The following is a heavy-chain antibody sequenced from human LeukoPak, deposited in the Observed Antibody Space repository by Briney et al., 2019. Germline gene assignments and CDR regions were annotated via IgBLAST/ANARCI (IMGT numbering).Heavy chain of an antibody. CDR3: ARPGVATNDY. D-gene: IGHD5-12*01. V-gene: IGHV3-11*04. CDR1: GFTFGDYY. CDR2: ISSSGSTI. Sequence: SGGSLRLSXAASGFTFGDYYMSWIRQTPGKGLEWVSYISSSGSTIYYADSVKGRFTISRDNAKNSLYLQMISLRAEDTAVYYCARPGVATNDYWGQGTLVTVSS. J-gene: IGHJ4*02.